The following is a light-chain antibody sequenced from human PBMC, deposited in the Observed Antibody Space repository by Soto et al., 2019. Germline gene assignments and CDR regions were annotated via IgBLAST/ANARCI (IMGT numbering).Light chain of an antibody. Sequence: QSALTQPASVSGSPGQSITISCTGTSSDVGGYNYVSWYQQHPGKVPKLIIYEVSNRPSGVSNRFSGSKSGNTASLTISGLQAEDEADYYCSSYTSTSTLNVFGTGTKLTVL. V-gene: IGLV2-14*01. J-gene: IGLJ1*01. CDR2: EVS. CDR3: SSYTSTSTLNV. CDR1: SSDVGGYNY.